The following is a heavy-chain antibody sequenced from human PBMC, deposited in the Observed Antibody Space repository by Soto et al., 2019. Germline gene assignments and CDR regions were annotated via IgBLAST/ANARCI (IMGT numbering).Heavy chain of an antibody. CDR2: IYYSGST. CDR1: GGSISSNSYY. Sequence: QLQLQESGPGLVKPSETLSLTCTVSGGSISSNSYYWGWIRQPPGKGLEWIGSIYYSGSTFYNPSLKSRVTMSVDTSKSQFSLRLGSVTAADTAVYYCARLAYGGNSGYWGQGTLVTVSS. J-gene: IGHJ4*02. D-gene: IGHD4-17*01. CDR3: ARLAYGGNSGY. V-gene: IGHV4-39*01.